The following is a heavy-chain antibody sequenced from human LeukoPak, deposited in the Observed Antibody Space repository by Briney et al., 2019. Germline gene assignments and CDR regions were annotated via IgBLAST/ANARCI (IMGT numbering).Heavy chain of an antibody. Sequence: GSLRLSCAASGFTFSSYWMSWIRQPPGKGLEWIGYIYYSGSTNYNPSLKSRVTISVDTSKNQFSLRLSSVTAADTAVYYCARDIFPGYSYGYGEAPWGQGTLVTVSS. CDR3: ARDIFPGYSYGYGEAP. J-gene: IGHJ5*02. CDR2: IYYSGST. V-gene: IGHV4-59*01. D-gene: IGHD5-18*01. CDR1: GFTFSSYW.